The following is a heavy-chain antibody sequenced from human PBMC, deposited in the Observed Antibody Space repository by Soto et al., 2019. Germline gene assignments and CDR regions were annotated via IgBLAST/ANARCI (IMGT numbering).Heavy chain of an antibody. CDR1: GFALSSFD. Sequence: GGSLRISCAASGFALSSFDMDWVRQAPGKGLEWVSYINMDGGSTHYAESVKGRFTISRDNGRNSLSLQMDSLRVEDTAVYYCVRDHSGLKDFDYWGQGTLVTVS. CDR3: VRDHSGLKDFDY. D-gene: IGHD1-1*01. V-gene: IGHV3-48*03. CDR2: INMDGGST. J-gene: IGHJ4*02.